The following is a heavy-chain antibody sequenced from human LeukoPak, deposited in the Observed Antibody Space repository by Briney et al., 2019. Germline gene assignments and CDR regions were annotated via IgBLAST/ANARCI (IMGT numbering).Heavy chain of an antibody. Sequence: PGGSLRLSCAASGFTFSSYAMSWVRQAPGKGLEWVSAISGSGGSTYYADSVKGRFTISRDNSKNTLYLQMNSLRAEDTAVYYCVKTNTYCSGGSCSTVPLGYWGQGTLVTVSS. CDR1: GFTFSSYA. CDR3: VKTNTYCSGGSCSTVPLGY. CDR2: ISGSGGST. D-gene: IGHD2-15*01. V-gene: IGHV3-23*01. J-gene: IGHJ4*02.